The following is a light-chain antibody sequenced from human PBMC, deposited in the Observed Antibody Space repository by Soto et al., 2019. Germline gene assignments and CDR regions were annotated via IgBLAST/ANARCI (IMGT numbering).Light chain of an antibody. CDR1: QSVSSN. Sequence: DIVMTRSPATLSVSPGERATLSCRASQSVSSNLAWYQQKPGQAPRLLMYGASTRATGIPDRFSGSGSGTEFTLTISSLQSEDFAVYYCQQHNNWPPWTFGQGTKVEIK. CDR2: GAS. J-gene: IGKJ1*01. CDR3: QQHNNWPPWT. V-gene: IGKV3-15*01.